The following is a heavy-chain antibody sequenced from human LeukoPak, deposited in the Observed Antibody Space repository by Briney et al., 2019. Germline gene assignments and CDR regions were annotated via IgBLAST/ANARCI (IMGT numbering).Heavy chain of an antibody. V-gene: IGHV1-2*02. J-gene: IGHJ6*03. CDR1: GYSFTAHY. CDR3: ARDPRFCTNGVCYPAYYYYYMDV. CDR2: INPDSGDT. D-gene: IGHD2-8*01. Sequence: ASVKVSCKASGYSFTAHYMHWVRQAPGQGLEWMGWINPDSGDTNYAQKFQGRVTMTRDTSINTDYMELSGLRSDDTAVYYCARDPRFCTNGVCYPAYYYYYMDVRGKGTTVTVSS.